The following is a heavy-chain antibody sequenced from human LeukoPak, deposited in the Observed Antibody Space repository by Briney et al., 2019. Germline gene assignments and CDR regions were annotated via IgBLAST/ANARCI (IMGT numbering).Heavy chain of an antibody. J-gene: IGHJ4*02. Sequence: GASVKVSCKVSGYTLTELSMHWVRQAPGQGLEWMGWISAYNGNTNYAQKLQGRVTMATDTSTSTAYMELRSLRSDDTAVYYCARAAVSLRYFDWLFHGSEGGSYYFDYWGQGTLVTVSS. CDR2: ISAYNGNT. CDR3: ARAAVSLRYFDWLFHGSEGGSYYFDY. V-gene: IGHV1-18*01. CDR1: GYTLTELS. D-gene: IGHD3-9*01.